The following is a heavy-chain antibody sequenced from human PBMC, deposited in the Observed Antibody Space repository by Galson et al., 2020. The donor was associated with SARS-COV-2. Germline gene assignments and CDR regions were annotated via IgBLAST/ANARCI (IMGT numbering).Heavy chain of an antibody. CDR1: GGSISSGSYY. V-gene: IGHV4-61*02. CDR3: ARGVGRRVVVVAALPVWFDP. Sequence: SETLSLTCTVSGGSISSGSYYWSWIRQPAGKGLEWTGRIYSSGSTNYNPSLKSRVTISVDTSKNQFSLKLSSVAAADTAVYYCARGVGRRVVVVAALPVWFDPWGQGTLVTVSS. CDR2: IYSSGST. J-gene: IGHJ5*02. D-gene: IGHD2-15*01.